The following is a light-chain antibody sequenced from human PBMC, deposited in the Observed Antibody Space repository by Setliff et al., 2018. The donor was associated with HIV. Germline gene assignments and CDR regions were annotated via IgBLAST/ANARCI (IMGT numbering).Light chain of an antibody. J-gene: IGLJ1*01. CDR1: NSDVGGYNY. CDR3: SSYAITNTLP. V-gene: IGLV2-14*01. CDR2: EVR. Sequence: QSALAQPASVSGSPGQSITISCTGTNSDVGGYNYVSWYQQHPGRAPKLIIYEVRNRPSGVSHRFSGSKSGNTASLTISGFQAEDEADYYCSSYAITNTLPFGTGTKVTVL.